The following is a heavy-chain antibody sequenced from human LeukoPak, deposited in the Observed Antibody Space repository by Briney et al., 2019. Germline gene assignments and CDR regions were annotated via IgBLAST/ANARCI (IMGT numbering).Heavy chain of an antibody. CDR3: TTTVATRGYYYYYMDV. J-gene: IGHJ6*03. Sequence: GGTLRLSCAASRFTFSNAWMCWVRQAPGPGQERAGRIKSKTDGGTTDYAALVKGRITISRDDSKNTLYLQMNSLKTEDTAVYYCTTTVATRGYYYYYMDVWGKGTTVTVSS. CDR1: RFTFSNAW. V-gene: IGHV3-15*01. D-gene: IGHD4-11*01. CDR2: IKSKTDGGTT.